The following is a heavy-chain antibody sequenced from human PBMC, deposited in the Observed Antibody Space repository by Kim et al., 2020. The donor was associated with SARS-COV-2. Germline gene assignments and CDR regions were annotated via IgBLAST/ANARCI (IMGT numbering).Heavy chain of an antibody. Sequence: GGSLRLSCAASGFTFSSYGMHWVRQAPGKGLEWVAVISYDGSNKYYADSVKGRFTISRDNSKNTLYLQMNSLRAEDTAVYYCAKGGGGRGFGELSPFDYWGQGTLVTVSS. CDR3: AKGGGGRGFGELSPFDY. V-gene: IGHV3-30*18. CDR1: GFTFSSYG. D-gene: IGHD3-10*01. J-gene: IGHJ4*02. CDR2: ISYDGSNK.